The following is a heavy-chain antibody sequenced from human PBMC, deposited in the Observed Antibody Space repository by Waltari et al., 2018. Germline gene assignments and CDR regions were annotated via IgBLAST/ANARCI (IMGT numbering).Heavy chain of an antibody. CDR1: GFTFSSLW. J-gene: IGHJ3*02. V-gene: IGHV3-7*01. D-gene: IGHD3-3*01. CDR3: AGGGGFLCDI. Sequence: EVQLVESGGGLVQPGGSLRLPCAVSGFTFSSLWMSWFRQAPGKGLEWVANIKQDGSEIYYVDSVKGRFTISRDNAKNSLYLQMNSLTTEDTAVYYCAGGGGFLCDIWGQGTLVTVSS. CDR2: IKQDGSEI.